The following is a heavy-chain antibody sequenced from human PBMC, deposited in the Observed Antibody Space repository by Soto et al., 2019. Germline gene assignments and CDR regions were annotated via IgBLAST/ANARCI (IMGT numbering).Heavy chain of an antibody. J-gene: IGHJ3*02. Sequence: GSLRLSCAASGFSFTTYVTHWVRQAPGKGLEWVAVISHDGSYKYYGDAVKGRFTISRDTSKNAVYLEMNSLRPEDTAVYYCAKGLLAIVGTTLPRDAFNIWGQGTMVTVSS. V-gene: IGHV3-30*18. D-gene: IGHD1-26*01. CDR1: GFSFTTYV. CDR2: ISHDGSYK. CDR3: AKGLLAIVGTTLPRDAFNI.